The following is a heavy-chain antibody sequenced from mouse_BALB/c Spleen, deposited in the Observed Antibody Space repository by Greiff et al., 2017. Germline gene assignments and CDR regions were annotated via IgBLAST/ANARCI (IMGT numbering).Heavy chain of an antibody. Sequence: QVQLKESGPGLVAPSQSLSITCTVSGFSLSRYSVHWVRQPPGKGLEWLGMIWGGGSTDYNSALKSRLSISKDNSKSQVFLKMNSLQTDDTAMYYCTRGGYYRYDDWYFDVWGAGTTVTVSS. J-gene: IGHJ1*01. CDR3: TRGGYYRYDDWYFDV. CDR2: IWGGGST. CDR1: GFSLSRYS. D-gene: IGHD2-14*01. V-gene: IGHV2-6-4*01.